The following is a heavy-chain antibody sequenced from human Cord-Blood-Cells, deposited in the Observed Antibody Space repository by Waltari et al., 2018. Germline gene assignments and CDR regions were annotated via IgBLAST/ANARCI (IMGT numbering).Heavy chain of an antibody. CDR2: INPKGSGK. CDR1: GYTFTGYY. CDR3: AGGYSGSYWYFDL. Sequence: QVQLVQSGAEVKKPGASVKVSCKASGYTFTGYYMHWGRQATGKRLGWMGWINPKGSGKNCAQKFQGRVTMTRDTSISTAYMELSRLRSDDTAVYYCAGGYSGSYWYFDLWGRGTLVTVSS. J-gene: IGHJ2*01. V-gene: IGHV1-2*02. D-gene: IGHD1-26*01.